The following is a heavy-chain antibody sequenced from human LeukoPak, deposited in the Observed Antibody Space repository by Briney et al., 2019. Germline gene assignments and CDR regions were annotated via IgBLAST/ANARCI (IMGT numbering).Heavy chain of an antibody. V-gene: IGHV3-30*18. D-gene: IGHD3-22*01. CDR2: ISYDGSNK. CDR1: GFSFSSYG. Sequence: GGSLRLSCAASGFSFSSYGMHWVRQAPGKGLEWVAVISYDGSNKYYADSVKGRFTISRDNSKNTLYLQMNSLRAEDTAVYYCAKAYYDSSGYNYYYYYGMDVWGQGTTVTVSS. J-gene: IGHJ6*02. CDR3: AKAYYDSSGYNYYYYYGMDV.